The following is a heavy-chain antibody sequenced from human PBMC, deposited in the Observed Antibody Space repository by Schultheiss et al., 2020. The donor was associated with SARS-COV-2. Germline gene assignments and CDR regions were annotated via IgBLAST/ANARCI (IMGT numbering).Heavy chain of an antibody. D-gene: IGHD2-2*02. CDR2: IYHSGST. CDR3: ATVVPSAIIDY. V-gene: IGHV4-38-2*01. J-gene: IGHJ4*02. CDR1: GYSISSGYY. Sequence: SQTLSLTCAVSGYSISSGYYWGWIRQPPGKGLEWIGSIYHSGSTYYNPSLKSRVTISVDTSKNQFSLKVNSVTAADTAIYYCATVVPSAIIDYWGQGTLVTVSS.